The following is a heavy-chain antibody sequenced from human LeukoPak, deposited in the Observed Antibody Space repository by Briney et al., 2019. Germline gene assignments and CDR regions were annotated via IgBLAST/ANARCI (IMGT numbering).Heavy chain of an antibody. Sequence: ASVKVSCKASGYTFTGYYMHWVRQAPGQGLEWMGWINPNSGGTNYAQKFQGWVTMTRDTSISTAYMELSRLRSDDTAVYYCARDFRGYCSSTSCYSGGYYYGMDVWGQGTTVTASS. D-gene: IGHD2-2*01. CDR1: GYTFTGYY. CDR2: INPNSGGT. J-gene: IGHJ6*02. V-gene: IGHV1-2*04. CDR3: ARDFRGYCSSTSCYSGGYYYGMDV.